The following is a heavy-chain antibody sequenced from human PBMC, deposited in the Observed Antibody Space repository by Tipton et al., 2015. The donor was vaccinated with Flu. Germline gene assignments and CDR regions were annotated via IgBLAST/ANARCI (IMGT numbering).Heavy chain of an antibody. Sequence: QLVQSGAEVKKPGASVKVSCKASGYTFTSYDINWVRQATGQGLEWMGWMNPNSGNTGYAQKFQGRVTMTRNTSISTAYMELSSLRSEDTAVYYCARREYQLLFVAYYSHGMDVWGPGPTVTVSS. V-gene: IGHV1-8*01. J-gene: IGHJ6*02. CDR3: ARREYQLLFVAYYSHGMDV. D-gene: IGHD2-2*01. CDR1: GYTFTSYD. CDR2: MNPNSGNT.